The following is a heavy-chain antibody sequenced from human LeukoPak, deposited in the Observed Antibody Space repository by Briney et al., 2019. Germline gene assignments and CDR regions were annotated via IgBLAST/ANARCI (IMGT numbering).Heavy chain of an antibody. CDR3: AELGITMIGGV. CDR1: DGSFSGYY. CDR2: INHSGST. Sequence: SETLSLTCAVYDGSFSGYYWSWIRQSPGKGLEWIGEINHSGSTNYNQSLKSRVTISVDTSNNQFSLKLSSVTAADTAVYYCAELGITMIGGVWGKGTTVTISS. J-gene: IGHJ6*04. D-gene: IGHD3-10*02. V-gene: IGHV4-34*01.